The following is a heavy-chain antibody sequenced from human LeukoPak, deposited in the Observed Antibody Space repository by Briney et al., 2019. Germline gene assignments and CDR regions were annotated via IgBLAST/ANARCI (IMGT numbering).Heavy chain of an antibody. Sequence: GGSLRLSCAASGFTFSSYWMSWVRQAPGKGLEWVANIKQDGSEKYYVDSVKGRFTISRDNAKNSLYLQMNSLRAEDTALYYCAKGFGSGYFFDYWGQGTLVTVSS. CDR1: GFTFSSYW. J-gene: IGHJ4*02. CDR3: AKGFGSGYFFDY. V-gene: IGHV3-7*03. D-gene: IGHD3-22*01. CDR2: IKQDGSEK.